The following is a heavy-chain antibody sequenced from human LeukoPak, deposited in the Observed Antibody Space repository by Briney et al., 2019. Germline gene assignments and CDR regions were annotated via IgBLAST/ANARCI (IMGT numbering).Heavy chain of an antibody. V-gene: IGHV3-30-3*01. Sequence: GGSLRLSCAASGFTFSSYAMHWVRQAPGKGLEWVAVISYDGSNKYYADSVKGRFTISRDNSKNTPYLQMNSLRAEDTAVYYCARVGTVGATRDPSDYWGQGTLVTVSS. J-gene: IGHJ4*02. CDR3: ARVGTVGATRDPSDY. CDR2: ISYDGSNK. D-gene: IGHD1-26*01. CDR1: GFTFSSYA.